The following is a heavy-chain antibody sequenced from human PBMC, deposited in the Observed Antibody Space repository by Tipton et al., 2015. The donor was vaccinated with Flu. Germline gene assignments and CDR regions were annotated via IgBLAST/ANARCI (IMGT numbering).Heavy chain of an antibody. J-gene: IGHJ4*02. CDR1: GFTFGDYV. CDR2: IRSKTYGGTT. CDR3: ARPDPSSGYDVDY. V-gene: IGHV3-49*04. Sequence: QLVQSGGGLVQPGRSLRLSCTASGFTFGDYVLSWVRQAPGKGLEWLGFIRSKTYGGTTEYAASVKGRFTISRDDSKSTAYLQMNSLKTEDTAVYFCARPDPSSGYDVDYWGQGTLVTVSS. D-gene: IGHD5-12*01.